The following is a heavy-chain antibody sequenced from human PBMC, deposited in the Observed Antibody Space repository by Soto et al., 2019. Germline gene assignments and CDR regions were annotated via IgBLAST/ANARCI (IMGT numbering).Heavy chain of an antibody. V-gene: IGHV1-2*02. CDR1: GYTFTCYY. CDR3: ASSRWSGPTMGAFDI. J-gene: IGHJ3*02. D-gene: IGHD3-3*01. Sequence: XSVKVSCKASGYTFTCYYMHWVRQAPGQGLEWMGWINPNSGGTNYAQKFQGRVTMTRDTSISTAYMELSRLRSDDTAVYYCASSRWSGPTMGAFDIWGQGPMVTVSS. CDR2: INPNSGGT.